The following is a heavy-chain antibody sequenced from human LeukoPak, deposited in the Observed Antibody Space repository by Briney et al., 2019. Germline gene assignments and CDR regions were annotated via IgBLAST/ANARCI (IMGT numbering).Heavy chain of an antibody. Sequence: SETLSLTCAVYGGSFSGYYWSWTRQPPGKGLEWIGEINHSGSTNYNPSLKSRVTISVDTSKNQFSLKLSSVTAADTAVYYCARRLAVAGTSWFDPWGQGPRSPSPQ. V-gene: IGHV4-34*01. CDR1: GGSFSGYY. D-gene: IGHD6-19*01. J-gene: IGHJ5*02. CDR2: INHSGST. CDR3: ARRLAVAGTSWFDP.